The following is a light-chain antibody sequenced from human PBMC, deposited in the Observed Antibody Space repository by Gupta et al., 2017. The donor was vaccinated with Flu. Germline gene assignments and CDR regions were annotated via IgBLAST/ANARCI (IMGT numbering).Light chain of an antibody. Sequence: EIVLTQSPATLSLSPGERATLSCRASESVRTSLAWYQQRPGQAPRHLIYDASNRATGVPAMFSGTGSETDFTLTISSLEPEDFAVYYCQQRATWPLTFGGGTKVEI. CDR1: ESVRTS. J-gene: IGKJ4*01. CDR3: QQRATWPLT. CDR2: DAS. V-gene: IGKV3-11*01.